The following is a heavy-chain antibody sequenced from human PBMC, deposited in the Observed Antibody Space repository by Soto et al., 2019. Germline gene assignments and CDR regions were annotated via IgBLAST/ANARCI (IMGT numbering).Heavy chain of an antibody. D-gene: IGHD3-3*01. Sequence: PGDSLKISCKGSGYSFTSYWIGLVRPMPGKGLEWMGIIYPGDSDTRYSPSFQGQVTISADKSISTAYLQWSSLKASDTAMYYCARLADLMGYWFDPWGQGTLVTVS. CDR2: IYPGDSDT. J-gene: IGHJ5*02. CDR3: ARLADLMGYWFDP. CDR1: GYSFTSYW. V-gene: IGHV5-51*01.